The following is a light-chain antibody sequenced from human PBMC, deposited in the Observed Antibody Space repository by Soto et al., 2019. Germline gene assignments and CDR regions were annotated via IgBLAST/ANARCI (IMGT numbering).Light chain of an antibody. J-gene: IGKJ1*01. V-gene: IGKV3-20*01. CDR3: QQYGSSGT. CDR2: GAS. Sequence: EIGLTQSPGTLSLSAGERATLSCWASQSVSNNYLAWYQQKPGQAPRLLIYGASNRATGIPDRFSGSGSGTDFTLTISRLQPEDFAVYYCQQYGSSGTFGQGTKVDIK. CDR1: QSVSNNY.